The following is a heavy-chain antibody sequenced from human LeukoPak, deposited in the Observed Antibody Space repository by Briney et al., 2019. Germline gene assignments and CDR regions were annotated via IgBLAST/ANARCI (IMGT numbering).Heavy chain of an antibody. J-gene: IGHJ4*02. Sequence: PGGSLRLSCAASGFTFSRNAMSWVRQAPGKGLEWVSYISSSSSTIYYADSVKGRFTISRDNAKNSLYLQMNSLRDEDTAVYYCARAYSGSYFITDYWGQGTLVTVFS. CDR2: ISSSSSTI. CDR3: ARAYSGSYFITDY. D-gene: IGHD1-26*01. CDR1: GFTFSRNA. V-gene: IGHV3-48*02.